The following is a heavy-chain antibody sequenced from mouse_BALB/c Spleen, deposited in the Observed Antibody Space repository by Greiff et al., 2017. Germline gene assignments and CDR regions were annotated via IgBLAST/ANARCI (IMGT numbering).Heavy chain of an antibody. CDR1: GYTFTSYW. CDR2: IYPGDGDT. D-gene: IGHD1-1*01. CDR3: ARWPITTVGGFDY. J-gene: IGHJ2*01. V-gene: IGHV1-87*01. Sequence: VQLQESGAELARPGASVKLSCKASGYTFTSYWMQWVKQRPGQGLEWIGAIYPGDGDTRYTQKFKGKATLTADKSSSTAYMQLSSLASEDSAVYYCARWPITTVGGFDYWGQGTTLTVSS.